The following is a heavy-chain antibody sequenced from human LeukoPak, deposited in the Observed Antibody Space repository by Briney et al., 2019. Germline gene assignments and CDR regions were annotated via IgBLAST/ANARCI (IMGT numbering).Heavy chain of an antibody. CDR3: ARVGAFDSSSVWWDI. CDR2: INPSGGST. J-gene: IGHJ3*02. D-gene: IGHD6-6*01. CDR1: GYTFTSYY. V-gene: IGHV1-46*01. Sequence: ASVKVSCKASGYTFTSYYMHWVRQAPGQGLEWMGIINPSGGSTSYAQKFQGRVTMIRDTSMSTVYMELSSLRSEDTAVYYCARVGAFDSSSVWWDIWGQGTMVTVSS.